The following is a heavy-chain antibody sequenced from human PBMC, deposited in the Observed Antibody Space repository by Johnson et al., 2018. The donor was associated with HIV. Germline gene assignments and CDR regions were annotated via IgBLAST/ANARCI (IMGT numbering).Heavy chain of an antibody. CDR3: ARDISYDSSTSQGAFDI. CDR1: GFAFRTYW. J-gene: IGHJ3*02. Sequence: VQLVESGGGLVQPGGSLRLSCAASGFAFRTYWMVWVRQVPGKRPVWVARIYNDGSRTTYADSVRGRFTISRDNAKYTVDLQMNSLRVEDTALYYCARDISYDSSTSQGAFDIWGQGTMVTGSS. CDR2: IYNDGSRT. V-gene: IGHV3-74*03. D-gene: IGHD3-22*01.